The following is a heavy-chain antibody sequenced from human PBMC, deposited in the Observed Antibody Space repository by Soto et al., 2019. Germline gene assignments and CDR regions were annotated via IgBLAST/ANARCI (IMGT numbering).Heavy chain of an antibody. Sequence: LSLTCAVSGGSISSGGYSWSWIRQPPGKGLEWIGYIYHSGSTYYNPSLKSRVTISVDRSKNQFSLKLSSVTAADTAVYYCARGPPFHWGQGTLVTVSS. CDR3: ARGPPFH. D-gene: IGHD3-16*01. J-gene: IGHJ4*02. V-gene: IGHV4-30-2*01. CDR2: IYHSGST. CDR1: GGSISSGGYS.